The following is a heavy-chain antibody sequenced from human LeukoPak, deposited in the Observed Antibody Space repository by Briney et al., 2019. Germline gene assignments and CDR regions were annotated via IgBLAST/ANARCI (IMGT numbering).Heavy chain of an antibody. CDR3: AKDDAGKYQWAPIDY. V-gene: IGHV3-23*01. D-gene: IGHD2-2*01. CDR1: GFTFSSYA. CDR2: ISGSGGST. Sequence: GGSLRLSYAASGFTFSSYAMSWVRQAPGKGLEWVSAISGSGGSTYYADSVKGRFTISRDNSKNTLYLQMNSLRAEDTAVYYCAKDDAGKYQWAPIDYWGQGTLVTVSS. J-gene: IGHJ4*02.